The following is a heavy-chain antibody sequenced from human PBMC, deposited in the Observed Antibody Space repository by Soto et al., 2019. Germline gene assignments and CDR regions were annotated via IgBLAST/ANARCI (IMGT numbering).Heavy chain of an antibody. CDR2: ISASGSSI. CDR3: AYGGSCDY. CDR1: GFSFNTYE. D-gene: IGHD1-26*01. Sequence: EVQLVESGGGLVQPGGSLRLSCAASGFSFNTYEMNWVRQAPGKGLEWVSYISASGSSIYYADSVKGRFTVSRDNGKNSLYLQMNSLRAEDTTVYYCAYGGSCDYWGQGTQVTVSS. V-gene: IGHV3-48*03. J-gene: IGHJ4*02.